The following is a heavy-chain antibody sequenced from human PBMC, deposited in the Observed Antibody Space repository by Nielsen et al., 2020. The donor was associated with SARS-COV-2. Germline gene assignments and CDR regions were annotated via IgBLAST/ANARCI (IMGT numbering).Heavy chain of an antibody. J-gene: IGHJ3*02. CDR2: IKQDGSEK. CDR3: AASLIAAAGSDAFDI. Sequence: GESLKISCAASGFTFSSYWMNWVRQAPGKGLEWVANIKQDGSEKYYGDSVKGRFTISRDNAKNSLYLQMNSLRAEDTAVYYCAASLIAAAGSDAFDIWGQGTMVTVSS. V-gene: IGHV3-7*03. D-gene: IGHD6-13*01. CDR1: GFTFSSYW.